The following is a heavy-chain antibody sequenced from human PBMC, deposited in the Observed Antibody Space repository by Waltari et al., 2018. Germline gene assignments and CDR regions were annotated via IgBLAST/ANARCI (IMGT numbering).Heavy chain of an antibody. D-gene: IGHD3-16*02. CDR3: ARRSNIVRFLYFDY. Sequence: QVQLVQSGAEVKKPGASVKVSCKASGYNFTGSFMHWVRQAPGKGLEWMGGINPNRGGTNLAQNVQGRVTMTRDTSISTAYMGLSRLRSADTAVYYCARRSNIVRFLYFDYWGQGTLVTVSS. V-gene: IGHV1-2*02. CDR1: GYNFTGSF. CDR2: INPNRGGT. J-gene: IGHJ4*02.